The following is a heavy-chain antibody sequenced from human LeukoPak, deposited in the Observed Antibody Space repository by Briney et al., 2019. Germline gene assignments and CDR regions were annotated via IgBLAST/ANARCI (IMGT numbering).Heavy chain of an antibody. CDR2: INPNSGGT. Sequence: ASVKVSCKASGYTFTGYYMHWVRQAPGQGLEWMGWINPNSGGTNYAQKFQGRVTMTRDTSISTAYMELSRLRSDDTAVHYCARDDNCSGGSCPGYWGQGTLVTVSS. CDR1: GYTFTGYY. CDR3: ARDDNCSGGSCPGY. J-gene: IGHJ4*02. D-gene: IGHD2-15*01. V-gene: IGHV1-2*02.